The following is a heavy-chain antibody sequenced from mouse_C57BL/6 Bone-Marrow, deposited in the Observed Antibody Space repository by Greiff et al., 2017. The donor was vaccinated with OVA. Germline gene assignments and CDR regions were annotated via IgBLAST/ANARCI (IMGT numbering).Heavy chain of an antibody. J-gene: IGHJ2*01. CDR3: TRGDPLYYFDY. V-gene: IGHV5-9-1*02. Sequence: EVKLMESGEGLVKPGGSLKLSCAASGFTFSSYAMSWVRQTPEKRLEWVAYISSGGDYIYYADTVKGRFTISRDNARNTLYLQMSSLKSENTAMYYCTRGDPLYYFDYWGQGTTLTVSS. D-gene: IGHD3-3*01. CDR1: GFTFSSYA. CDR2: ISSGGDYI.